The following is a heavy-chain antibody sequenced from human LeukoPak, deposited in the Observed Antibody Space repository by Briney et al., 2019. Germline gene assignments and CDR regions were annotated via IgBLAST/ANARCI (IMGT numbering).Heavy chain of an antibody. CDR1: GYSISSGYY. CDR2: IYYSGST. V-gene: IGHV4-38-2*02. CDR3: ARLYSSSWYVWSWFDP. J-gene: IGHJ5*02. D-gene: IGHD6-13*01. Sequence: SETLSLTCTVSGYSISSGYYWGWIRQPPGKGLEWIGSIYYSGSTYYNPSLKSRVTISVDTSKNQFSLKLSSVTAADTAVYYCARLYSSSWYVWSWFDPWGQGTLVTVSS.